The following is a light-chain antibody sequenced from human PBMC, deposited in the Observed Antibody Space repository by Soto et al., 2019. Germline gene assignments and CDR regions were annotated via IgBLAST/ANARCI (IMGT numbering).Light chain of an antibody. CDR2: RNN. CDR1: SANIGSNY. J-gene: IGLJ1*01. CDR3: AAWDDSLSGSYV. Sequence: QSVLTQPPSASGTPGQRVTISCSGSSANIGSNYVYWYQQLPGTAPKLLIYRNNQRPSGVPDRFSGSKSGTSASLAISGLRSEDEADYYCAAWDDSLSGSYVFXTGTKLTVL. V-gene: IGLV1-47*01.